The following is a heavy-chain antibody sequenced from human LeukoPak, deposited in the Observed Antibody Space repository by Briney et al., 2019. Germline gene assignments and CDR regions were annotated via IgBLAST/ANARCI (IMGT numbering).Heavy chain of an antibody. CDR2: IIRMFGIP. J-gene: IGHJ4*02. V-gene: IGHV1-69*05. CDR1: GGTFSYYA. D-gene: IGHD6-6*01. Sequence: SVKVSRKASGGTFSYYAISWVRQAPGQGLEWMGGIIRMFGIPNYAQKFQGRVTITTDESTSTAYMELSSLRSEDTAVYYCAMESSSSYYFDYWGQGTLVTVSS. CDR3: AMESSSSYYFDY.